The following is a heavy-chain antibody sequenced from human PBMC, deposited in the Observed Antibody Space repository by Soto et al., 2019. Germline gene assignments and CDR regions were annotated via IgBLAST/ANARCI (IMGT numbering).Heavy chain of an antibody. Sequence: SETLSLTCTVSGGSISSYYWSWIRQPPGKGLEWIGYIYYSGSTNYNPSLKSRVTISVDTSKNQFSLKLSSVTAADTAVYYCARTAGWYVGYYYYGMDVWGQGTTVTVSS. D-gene: IGHD6-19*01. CDR3: ARTAGWYVGYYYYGMDV. CDR2: IYYSGST. J-gene: IGHJ6*02. V-gene: IGHV4-59*01. CDR1: GGSISSYY.